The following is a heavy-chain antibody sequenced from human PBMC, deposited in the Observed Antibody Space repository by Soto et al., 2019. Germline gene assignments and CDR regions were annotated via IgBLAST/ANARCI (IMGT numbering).Heavy chain of an antibody. V-gene: IGHV1-46*03. J-gene: IGHJ5*02. D-gene: IGHD5-18*01. CDR1: GYTFTSYY. Sequence: GASVKVSCKASGYTFTSYYMHWVRQAPGQGLEWMGIINPSGCSTSYAQKFQGRVTMTRDTSTSTVYMELSSLRSEDTAVYYCARVYPSDTRYGYVGNNWFDPWGQGTLVTVSS. CDR2: INPSGCST. CDR3: ARVYPSDTRYGYVGNNWFDP.